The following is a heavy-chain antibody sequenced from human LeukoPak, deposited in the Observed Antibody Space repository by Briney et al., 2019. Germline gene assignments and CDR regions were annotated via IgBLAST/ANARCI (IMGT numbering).Heavy chain of an antibody. CDR1: GFTFSTYA. CDR2: ISYDGINK. Sequence: GGSLRLSCAASGFTFSTYAMHWVRQAPGKGLEWVAAISYDGINKYYADSVKGRFTISRDNSKSTLFLQMNSLRVEDTAVYYCAASIEDIAFDIWGRGTMVTVSS. V-gene: IGHV3-30-3*01. J-gene: IGHJ3*02. D-gene: IGHD2-15*01. CDR3: AASIEDIAFDI.